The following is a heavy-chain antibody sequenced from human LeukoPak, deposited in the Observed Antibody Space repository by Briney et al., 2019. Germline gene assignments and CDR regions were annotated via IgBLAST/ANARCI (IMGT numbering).Heavy chain of an antibody. D-gene: IGHD3-3*01. J-gene: IGHJ4*02. CDR1: GYTFTGYY. CDR3: ARGTRITIFGVVFIPNKIPNFDY. CDR2: INPNSGGT. V-gene: IGHV1-2*02. Sequence: ASVKVSCKASGYTFTGYYMHWVRQAPGQGLEWMGWINPNSGGTNYAQKFQGRVTMTRDTSISTAYMELSRLRSDDTAVYYCARGTRITIFGVVFIPNKIPNFDYWGQGTLVTVSS.